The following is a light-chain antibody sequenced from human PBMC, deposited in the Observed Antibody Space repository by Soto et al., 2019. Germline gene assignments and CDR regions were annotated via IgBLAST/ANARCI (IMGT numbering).Light chain of an antibody. V-gene: IGKV1-9*01. J-gene: IGKJ5*01. CDR2: AAS. CDR3: QQRKSYPIT. CDR1: QDINTY. Sequence: DIQLTQSPSFLSASVGDRVTITCRASQDINTYLAWYQQKPGKAPKLLIFAASTLQNGVPSKFSGSGSGTEFTVTITSLQPEDFATYYWQQRKSYPITFGQGTLLEIK.